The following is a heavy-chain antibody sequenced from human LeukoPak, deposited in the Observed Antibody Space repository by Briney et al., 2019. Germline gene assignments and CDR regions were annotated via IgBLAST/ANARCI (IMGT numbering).Heavy chain of an antibody. J-gene: IGHJ3*02. CDR2: IYPDDFDT. CDR3: ARPQSVGPSPDAFDI. CDR1: GYSFTTYW. V-gene: IGHV5-51*01. D-gene: IGHD1-26*01. Sequence: ESLQISCQASGYSFTTYWIARGRQMPGKGLVWMRIIYPDDFDTRYSPSFYGQVTISADKSISTAYLQWSSLKASDTAMYYCARPQSVGPSPDAFDIEGQGTMVPISS.